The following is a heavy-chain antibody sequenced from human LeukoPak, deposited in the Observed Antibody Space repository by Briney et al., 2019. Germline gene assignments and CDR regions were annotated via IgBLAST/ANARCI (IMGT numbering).Heavy chain of an antibody. CDR3: ARPHGSYSYYYYGMDV. V-gene: IGHV1-69*01. CDR1: GGTFSSYA. CDR2: IIPIFGTA. Sequence: ASVKVSCKASGGTFSSYAISWARQAPGQGLEWMGGIIPIFGTANYAQKFQGRVTITADESTSTAYMELSSLRSEDTAVYYCARPHGSYSYYYYGMDVWGQGTTVTVSS. D-gene: IGHD1-26*01. J-gene: IGHJ6*02.